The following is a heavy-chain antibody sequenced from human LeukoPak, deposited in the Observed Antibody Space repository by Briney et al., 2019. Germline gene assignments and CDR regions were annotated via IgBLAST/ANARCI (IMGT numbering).Heavy chain of an antibody. CDR2: ISYDGSNK. V-gene: IGHV3-30-3*01. CDR3: ARGAGLNSGYDTYYYYYGMDV. CDR1: GFTFSSYA. J-gene: IGHJ6*02. Sequence: GGSLRLSCAASGFTFSSYAMHWVRQAPGKGLEWVAVISYDGSNKYYADSVKGRFTISRDNSKNTLYLQMNSLRAEDTAVYYCARGAGLNSGYDTYYYYYGMDVWGQGTTVTVSS. D-gene: IGHD5-12*01.